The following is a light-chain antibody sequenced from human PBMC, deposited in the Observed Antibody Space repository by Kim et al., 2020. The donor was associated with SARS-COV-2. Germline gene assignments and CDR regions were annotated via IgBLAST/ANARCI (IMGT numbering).Light chain of an antibody. Sequence: EIVMTQSPATLSVSPGERATLSCRASQSVSSNLAWYQEKPGQAPRLLIYGASTRVTGIPARFSGSGSGTDFTLTISSLQSEDFAVYYCQQYNNWPPWTFGQGTKVDIK. CDR1: QSVSSN. CDR2: GAS. J-gene: IGKJ1*01. CDR3: QQYNNWPPWT. V-gene: IGKV3-15*01.